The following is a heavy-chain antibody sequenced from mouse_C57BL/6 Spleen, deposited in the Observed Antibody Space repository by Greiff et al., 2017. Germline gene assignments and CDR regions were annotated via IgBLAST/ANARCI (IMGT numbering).Heavy chain of an antibody. V-gene: IGHV1-82*01. CDR3: AYDYDAFYYAMDY. D-gene: IGHD2-4*01. CDR2: IYPGDGDT. Sequence: QVQLQQSGPELVKPGASVKISCKASGYAFSSSWMNWVKQRPGKGLEWIGRIYPGDGDTNYNGKFKGKATLTADKSSSTAYMQLSSLASEDSAVYVCAYDYDAFYYAMDYWGQGTSVTVSS. J-gene: IGHJ4*01. CDR1: GYAFSSSW.